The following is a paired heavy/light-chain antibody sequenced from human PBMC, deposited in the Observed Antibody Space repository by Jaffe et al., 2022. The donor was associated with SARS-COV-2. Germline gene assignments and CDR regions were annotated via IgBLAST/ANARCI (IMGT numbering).Heavy chain of an antibody. CDR3: ARVQAYGSGSTDY. J-gene: IGHJ4*02. CDR2: LNWNGGST. D-gene: IGHD3-10*01. Sequence: EVQLVESGGGMVRPGGSLRLSCAASGFTFDDYGMSWVRQAPGKGLEWVSSLNWNGGSTTYADSVKGRFTISRDNAKNSLYLQMSSLRAEDTALYYCARVQAYGSGSTDYWGRGTLVTVSA. V-gene: IGHV3-20*04. CDR1: GFTFDDYG.
Light chain of an antibody. CDR2: DVS. J-gene: IGLJ3*02. V-gene: IGLV2-11*01. Sequence: QSALTQPRSVSGSPGQSVTISCTGTSSDVGAYNFVSWYQQHPDKAPKLMIYDVSKRPSGVPDRFSGSKSGNTASLTISGLQAEDEADYYCCSYAGTYTFVFGGGTKLTVL. CDR3: CSYAGTYTFV. CDR1: SSDVGAYNF.